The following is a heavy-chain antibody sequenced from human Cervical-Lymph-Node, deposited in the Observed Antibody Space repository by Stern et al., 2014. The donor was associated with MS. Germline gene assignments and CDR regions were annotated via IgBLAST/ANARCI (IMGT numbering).Heavy chain of an antibody. CDR3: AAASRYDALDL. J-gene: IGHJ3*01. V-gene: IGHV1-24*01. CDR1: GYTLTDLS. Sequence: QVQLGQSGAEVKKPGASLKVSCKVSGYTLTDLSMHWVRQAPGKGLEWLGGYDLEEGNTVYEQSFQGRVTMTEDTSTDTAYMELSSLRSEDTAVYHCAAASRYDALDLWGQGTVVIVSS. D-gene: IGHD1-14*01. CDR2: YDLEEGNT.